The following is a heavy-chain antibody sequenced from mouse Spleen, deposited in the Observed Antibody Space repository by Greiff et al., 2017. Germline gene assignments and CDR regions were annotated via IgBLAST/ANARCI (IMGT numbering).Heavy chain of an antibody. V-gene: IGHV1-4*01. D-gene: IGHD2-4*01. CDR3: ARVYYDYDDWFAY. J-gene: IGHJ3*01. CDR1: GYTFTSYS. Sequence: VQLQESGAELARPGASVKMSCKASGYTFTSYSMHWVKQRPGQGLEWIGYINPSSGYTKYNQKFKDKATLTADKSSSTAYMQLSSLTSEDSAVYYCARVYYDYDDWFAYWGQGTLVTVSA. CDR2: INPSSGYT.